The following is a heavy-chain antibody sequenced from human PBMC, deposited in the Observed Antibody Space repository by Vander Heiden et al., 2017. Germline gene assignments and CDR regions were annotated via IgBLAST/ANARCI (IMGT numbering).Heavy chain of an antibody. CDR1: GFTFSSYA. V-gene: IGHV3-30*01. CDR2: ILYDGSKK. Sequence: QVQLVESGGGVVQPGRSLRLSWAASGFTFSSYAMNWVRQAPGKGLEWVAVILYDGSKKYYADSVKGRFTISRDNSKNTLFLQMNSLRAEDTAVYYCARGDYGDTAFGYWAQGTLVTVSS. CDR3: ARGDYGDTAFGY. J-gene: IGHJ4*02. D-gene: IGHD4-17*01.